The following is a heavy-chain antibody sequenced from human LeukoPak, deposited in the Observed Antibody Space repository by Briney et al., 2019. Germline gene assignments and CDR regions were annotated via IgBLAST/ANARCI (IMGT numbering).Heavy chain of an antibody. Sequence: GGSLRLSCAASGFTFSSYEMNWVRQAPGKGLEWVSYISSSGSTIYYADSVKGRFTISRDNAKNSLYLQMNSLRAEDTAVYYRARGSYRPDYWGQGTLVTVSS. CDR2: ISSSGSTI. V-gene: IGHV3-48*03. CDR1: GFTFSSYE. J-gene: IGHJ4*02. D-gene: IGHD1-26*01. CDR3: ARGSYRPDY.